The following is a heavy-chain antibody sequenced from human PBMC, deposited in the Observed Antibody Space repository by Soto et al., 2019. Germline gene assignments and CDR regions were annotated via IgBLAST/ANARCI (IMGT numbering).Heavy chain of an antibody. D-gene: IGHD3-22*01. CDR1: GGTFSNHA. J-gene: IGHJ4*02. CDR3: ARGPDRSGFYLFDY. V-gene: IGHV1-69*01. Sequence: QVQLVQSGAEVRKPGSSVKVSCKASGGTFSNHAISWVRQAPGQGPEWMGGIIPISGTTNYAQKFQGRVTITAAESMNTAYMELISLRYDDTAVYYCARGPDRSGFYLFDYWGQGTLVTVSS. CDR2: IIPISGTT.